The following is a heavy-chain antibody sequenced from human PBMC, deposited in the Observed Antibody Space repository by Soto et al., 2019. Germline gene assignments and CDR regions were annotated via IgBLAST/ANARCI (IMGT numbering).Heavy chain of an antibody. D-gene: IGHD2-15*01. CDR2: ITYDGTYA. CDR3: AKARGANNLANYYGLDV. J-gene: IGHJ6*02. CDR1: GFVFRDFG. Sequence: QVQLVESGGGVVQSGKSLRLSCVASGFVFRDFGMHWVRQAPGQGLEWVALITYDGTYAHYPSVVQGRFTISRDDDRDTVSLQMDSLRPEDSGIYYCAKARGANNLANYYGLDVWGQGTTVTVSS. V-gene: IGHV3-30*18.